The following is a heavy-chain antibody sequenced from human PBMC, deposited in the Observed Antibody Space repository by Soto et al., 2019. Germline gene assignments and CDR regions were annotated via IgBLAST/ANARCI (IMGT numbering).Heavy chain of an antibody. CDR1: GYTFTGYY. V-gene: IGHV1-2*04. J-gene: IGHJ4*02. CDR3: ARDRSSGQNGLDY. Sequence: QVQLVQSGAEVKKPGASVKVSCKASGYTFTGYYMHWVRQAPGQGLEWMGWINPNSGGTNYAQKFQGWVTMTRYTSISTAYMKLSRLRTDDTAVYYCARDRSSGQNGLDYWGQGTLVTVTS. D-gene: IGHD6-19*01. CDR2: INPNSGGT.